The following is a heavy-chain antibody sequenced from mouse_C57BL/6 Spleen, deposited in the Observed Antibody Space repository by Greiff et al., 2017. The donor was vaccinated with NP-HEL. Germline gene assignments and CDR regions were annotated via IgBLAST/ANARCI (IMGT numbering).Heavy chain of an antibody. Sequence: EVQLQQSGPELVKPGASVKISCKASGYTFTDYYMNWVKQSHGKSLEWIGDINPNNGGTSYNQKFKGKATLTVDKSSSTAYMELRSLTSEDSAVYYGARGGPYYAMDYGSQGTSVTVSS. CDR3: ARGGPYYAMDY. CDR1: GYTFTDYY. V-gene: IGHV1-26*01. CDR2: INPNNGGT. J-gene: IGHJ4*01.